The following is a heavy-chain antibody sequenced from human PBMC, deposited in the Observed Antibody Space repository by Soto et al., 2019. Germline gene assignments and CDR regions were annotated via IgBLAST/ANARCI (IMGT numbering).Heavy chain of an antibody. CDR3: ARLRLGELSLYPYYYGMDV. V-gene: IGHV4-34*01. CDR2: INHSGST. J-gene: IGHJ6*02. CDR1: GGSFSGYY. D-gene: IGHD3-16*02. Sequence: SETLSLTCAVYGGSFSGYYWSWIRQPPGKGLEWIGEINHSGSTNYNPSLKSRVTISVDTSKNQFSLKLSSVTAADTAVYYCARLRLGELSLYPYYYGMDVWGQGTTVTVSS.